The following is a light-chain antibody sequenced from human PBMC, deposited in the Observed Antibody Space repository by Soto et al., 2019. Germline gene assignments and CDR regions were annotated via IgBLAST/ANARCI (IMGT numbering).Light chain of an antibody. CDR2: DAS. V-gene: IGKV3-11*01. J-gene: IGKJ5*01. CDR1: QSISYY. Sequence: EIVLTQSPATLSLSPGERATLSCRANQSISYYLAWYQQRPGQAPRLLIYDASRRATGIPARFSGSGSGTDFTLTISSLEPEDFAVYYCHQRYDWPITFGQGTRLEIK. CDR3: HQRYDWPIT.